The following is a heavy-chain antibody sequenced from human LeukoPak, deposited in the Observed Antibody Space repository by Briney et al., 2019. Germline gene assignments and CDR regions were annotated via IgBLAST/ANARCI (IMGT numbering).Heavy chain of an antibody. V-gene: IGHV4-34*01. D-gene: IGHD6-13*01. CDR2: INHSGST. CDR3: AREGNSSSRRAYYFDY. J-gene: IGHJ4*02. Sequence: PSETLSLTCAVYGGSFSGYYWSWIHQPPGKGLEWIGEINHSGSTNYNPSLTSRVTISVDTSKNELSLKLSSVTAADTAVYYCAREGNSSSRRAYYFDYWGQGTLVTVSS. CDR1: GGSFSGYY.